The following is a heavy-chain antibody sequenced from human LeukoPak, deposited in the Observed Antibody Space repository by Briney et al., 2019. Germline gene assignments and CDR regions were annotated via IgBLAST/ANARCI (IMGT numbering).Heavy chain of an antibody. J-gene: IGHJ4*02. CDR2: ISSSSDVI. V-gene: IGHV3-48*01. D-gene: IGHD2-15*01. Sequence: GGSLRLSCAASGFTFDTYSMVWVRQAAGKGLEWLSYISSSSDVIYYADSVKGRFTISRDNAKNSLYLQMNSLRAEDTAVYYCTRDPTRRFDYWGQGTLVTVSS. CDR3: TRDPTRRFDY. CDR1: GFTFDTYS.